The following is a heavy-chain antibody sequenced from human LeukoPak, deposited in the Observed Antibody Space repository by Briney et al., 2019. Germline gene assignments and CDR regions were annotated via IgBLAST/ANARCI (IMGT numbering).Heavy chain of an antibody. J-gene: IGHJ4*02. V-gene: IGHV3-23*01. CDR2: LSGSGHNT. CDR1: GFTFSSYA. Sequence: GGSLRLSCAASGFTFSSYAMSWVRQAPGKGLEWVSGLSGSGHNTFYADSVRGRFTISRDNSKNTVYLQMNSLRAEDAAVYYCARGRLPKYYFDSWGQGTLVTVSS. CDR3: ARGRLPKYYFDS. D-gene: IGHD4-11*01.